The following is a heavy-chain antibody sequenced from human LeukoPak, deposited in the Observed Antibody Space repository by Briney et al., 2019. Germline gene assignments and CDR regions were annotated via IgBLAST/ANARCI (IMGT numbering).Heavy chain of an antibody. V-gene: IGHV7-4-1*02. CDR1: GYIFTKYG. CDR3: ARAANHDYYDSSGYPDY. CDR2: INTNTGNP. D-gene: IGHD3-22*01. Sequence: ASVKVSCKASGYIFTKYGISWVRQAPGQGLEWMGWINTNTGNPTYAQGFTGRFVFSLDTSVSTAYLQISSLKAEDTAVYYCARAANHDYYDSSGYPDYWGQGTLVTVSS. J-gene: IGHJ4*02.